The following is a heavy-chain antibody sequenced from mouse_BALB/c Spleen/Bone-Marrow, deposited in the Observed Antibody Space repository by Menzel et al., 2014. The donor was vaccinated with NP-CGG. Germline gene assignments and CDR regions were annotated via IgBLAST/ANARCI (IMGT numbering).Heavy chain of an antibody. D-gene: IGHD2-4*01. V-gene: IGHV5-6*01. Sequence: EVQRVESGGDLVKPGGSLKHSCAASGFTFSSYGMSWVRQTPDKRLEWVTTISSGGSYTYYPDSVKGRFTISRDNAKNTLYLQMSSLKSEDTAMYYCARQDYDWFAYWGQGTLVTVSA. CDR1: GFTFSSYG. J-gene: IGHJ3*01. CDR3: ARQDYDWFAY. CDR2: ISSGGSYT.